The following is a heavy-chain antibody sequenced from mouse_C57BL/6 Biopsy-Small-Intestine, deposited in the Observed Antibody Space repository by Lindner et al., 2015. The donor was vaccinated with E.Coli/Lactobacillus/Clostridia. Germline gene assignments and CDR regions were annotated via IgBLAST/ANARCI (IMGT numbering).Heavy chain of an antibody. J-gene: IGHJ2*01. Sequence: VQLQESGAELAKPGASVKLSCKASGYTFTSHWMHWVKQRPGQGLEWIGYINPSSGYTKYNQKFKDKATLTADKSSSTAYMQLSSLTSEDSAVYYCARRAYSSFGFDYWGQGTTLTVSS. D-gene: IGHD1-1*01. CDR1: GYTFTSHW. CDR3: ARRAYSSFGFDY. CDR2: INPSSGYT. V-gene: IGHV1-7*01.